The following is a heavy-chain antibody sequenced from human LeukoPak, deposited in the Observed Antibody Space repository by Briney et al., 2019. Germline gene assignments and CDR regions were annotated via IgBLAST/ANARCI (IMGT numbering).Heavy chain of an antibody. J-gene: IGHJ4*02. CDR3: ARLTVTGTNY. D-gene: IGHD6-19*01. CDR1: GFTFSNYR. Sequence: PGGSLRLSCVVSGFTFSNYRMHWVRQAPGKGLVWVSGINTDGSTTTYADSVKGRFTISRDNAKNTLYLQMNSLRAEDTAVYYCARLTVTGTNYWGQGTPVTVSS. CDR2: INTDGSTT. V-gene: IGHV3-74*03.